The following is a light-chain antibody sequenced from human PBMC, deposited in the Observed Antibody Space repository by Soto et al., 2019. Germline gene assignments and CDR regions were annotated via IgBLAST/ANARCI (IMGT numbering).Light chain of an antibody. CDR3: QQGNSFPGT. CDR1: QDISSW. Sequence: DIQMTQSPSSVSASVGDRVTITCRASQDISSWLAWYPQKPGKAPNHLIYASSSLQSGVPSRSSGSGSGTDCTLTISSLQPVDFAAYYCQQGNSFPGTFGPGTRLEIK. V-gene: IGKV1-12*01. CDR2: ASS. J-gene: IGKJ5*01.